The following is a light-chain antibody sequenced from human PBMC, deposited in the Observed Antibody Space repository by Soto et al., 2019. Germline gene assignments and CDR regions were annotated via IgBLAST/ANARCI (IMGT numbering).Light chain of an antibody. CDR2: DVS. CDR1: SSDVGGYNY. J-gene: IGLJ1*01. Sequence: QSALTQPASVSGSPGQSITISCTGTSSDVGGYNYVSWHQEHPGKAPKLMIYDVSNRPSGVSNRFSGSKSGNTASLTISGLQDEDEADYYCSSYTTDSTYVFGTGTKLTVL. CDR3: SSYTTDSTYV. V-gene: IGLV2-14*01.